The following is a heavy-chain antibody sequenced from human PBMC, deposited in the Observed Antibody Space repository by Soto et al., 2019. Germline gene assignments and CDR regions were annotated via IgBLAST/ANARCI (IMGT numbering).Heavy chain of an antibody. J-gene: IGHJ5*02. CDR1: GGTFSSYA. V-gene: IGHV1-69*13. CDR2: IIPIFGTA. D-gene: IGHD2-21*02. CDR3: ARGRGGNSAYWFDP. Sequence: SVKVSCKASGGTFSSYAISWVRQAPGQGLEWMGGIIPIFGTANYAQKFQGRVTITADESTSTAYMELSSLRSEDTAVYYCARGRGGNSAYWFDPWGQGTPVPVYS.